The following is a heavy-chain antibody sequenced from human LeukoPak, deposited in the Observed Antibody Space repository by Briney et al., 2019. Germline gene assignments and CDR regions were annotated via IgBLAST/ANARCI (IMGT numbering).Heavy chain of an antibody. Sequence: PGGSLRLSCAASGFTFDDYDMSWVRQAPEKGLEWVSGINWNGGSTGYADSVKGRFTISRDSAKNSLYLQMNSLRAEDTALYYCARDFRGSYTGADYWGQGTLVTVSS. CDR1: GFTFDDYD. V-gene: IGHV3-20*04. D-gene: IGHD1-26*01. J-gene: IGHJ4*02. CDR3: ARDFRGSYTGADY. CDR2: INWNGGST.